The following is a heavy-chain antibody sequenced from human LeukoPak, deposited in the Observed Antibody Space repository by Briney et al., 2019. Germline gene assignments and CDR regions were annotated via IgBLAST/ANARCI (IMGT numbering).Heavy chain of an antibody. Sequence: PSETLSLTCIVSGGSISSNSHYWGWIRQPPGKGLEWIGSIYSSGTTYYNPSLRSRLTISADTSKNLFSLKLGSVAAADTAVYYCARCSDYQGSKRALGHYWGQGTLVTVSS. CDR1: GGSISSNSHY. V-gene: IGHV4-39*01. CDR2: IYSSGTT. J-gene: IGHJ4*02. CDR3: ARCSDYQGSKRALGHY. D-gene: IGHD3-10*01.